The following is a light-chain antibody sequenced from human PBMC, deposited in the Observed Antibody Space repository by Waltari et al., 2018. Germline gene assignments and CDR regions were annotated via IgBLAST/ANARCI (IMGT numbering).Light chain of an antibody. Sequence: QSALTQPASVSGSPGQSITISCTGTSSDVGGYNYVSWYQQHPGKAPKLMIYDVSKRPSGVSNRFSGSKSGNTASLTISGLQAEDEADYYCCSYAGSSGDVVFGGGTKLTVL. CDR2: DVS. CDR3: CSYAGSSGDVV. CDR1: SSDVGGYNY. V-gene: IGLV2-23*02. J-gene: IGLJ2*01.